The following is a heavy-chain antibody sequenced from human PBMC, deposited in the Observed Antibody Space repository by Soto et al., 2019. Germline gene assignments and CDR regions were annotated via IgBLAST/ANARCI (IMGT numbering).Heavy chain of an antibody. Sequence: PSEALSPPGALFVGSSSAYYLGWIRQPPGKGLEGIGEINNSGSTNYNPSVKSRVSISVDTSKNQFSLKLSSVTAADTAVYYCASDILTGYYNWFDPWGQGTLVTVSS. CDR1: VGSSSAYY. CDR2: INNSGST. CDR3: ASDILTGYYNWFDP. V-gene: IGHV4-34*01. J-gene: IGHJ5*02. D-gene: IGHD3-9*01.